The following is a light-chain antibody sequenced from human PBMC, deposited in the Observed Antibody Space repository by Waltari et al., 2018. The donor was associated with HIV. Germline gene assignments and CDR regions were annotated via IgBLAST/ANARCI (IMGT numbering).Light chain of an antibody. J-gene: IGLJ1*01. CDR3: LLYYGGAQRYV. CDR1: TGEVTSGHS. Sequence: QTVVTQEPSLTVSPGGTVPLTSSSSTGEVTSGHSPHWFQQKPGQAPRGLIYSTSNKNSWTPARFSGSLLGGKAALTLSGVQPEDEAEYYCLLYYGGAQRYVFGTGTKVTVL. V-gene: IGLV7-43*01. CDR2: STS.